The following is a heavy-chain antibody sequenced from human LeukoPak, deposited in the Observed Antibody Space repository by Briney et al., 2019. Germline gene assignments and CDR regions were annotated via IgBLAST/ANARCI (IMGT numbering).Heavy chain of an antibody. V-gene: IGHV3-21*01. CDR3: ARQAVARPFDL. Sequence: GGSLRLSCVASGFIFSDYSMDWVRQAPGKGLEWVSSISSSSAYIFYSDSVKGRFTISRDNAQRSLYLQMNILRAGDTAVYYCARQAVARPFDLWGQGTMVAVSS. J-gene: IGHJ3*01. CDR1: GFIFSDYS. CDR2: ISSSSAYI.